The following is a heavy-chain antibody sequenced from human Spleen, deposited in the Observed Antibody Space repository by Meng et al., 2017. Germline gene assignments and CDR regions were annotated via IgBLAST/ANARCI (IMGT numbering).Heavy chain of an antibody. CDR3: VSYYVGHGGRGY. Sequence: QVQLQESGPGVVKPSETLSLTCSVSGGSISGFHWSWIRQSPGKGLESIAYTYDYGGANYNPALGGRATISLDTSKNQISLTLNSVTAADTAVYYCVSYYVGHGGRGYWGQGILVTVSS. V-gene: IGHV4-59*12. CDR2: TYDYGGA. D-gene: IGHD3-10*02. CDR1: GGSISGFH. J-gene: IGHJ4*02.